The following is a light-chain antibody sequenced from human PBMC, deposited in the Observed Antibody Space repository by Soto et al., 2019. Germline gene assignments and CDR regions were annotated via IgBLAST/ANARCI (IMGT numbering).Light chain of an antibody. CDR1: QSINNL. CDR2: DVS. V-gene: IGKV1-5*01. CDR3: QQRSNWPIT. Sequence: DFQMTQSPSTLSASVGDRVTITCRASQSINNLLAWYQQKPGKAPKFLIYDVSTLESGVPSRFSGSGSGTDFTLTISSLEPEDFALYYCQQRSNWPITFGQGTRLE. J-gene: IGKJ5*01.